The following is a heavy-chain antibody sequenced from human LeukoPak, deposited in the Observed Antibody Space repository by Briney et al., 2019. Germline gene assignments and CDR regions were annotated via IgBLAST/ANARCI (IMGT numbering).Heavy chain of an antibody. D-gene: IGHD3-3*01. CDR2: IYYSGST. CDR1: GGSISSGGYY. CDR3: ARARSYDPTRRYAFDI. J-gene: IGHJ3*02. Sequence: SETLSLTCTVSGGSISSGGYYWSWIRQHPGKGLEWIGYIYYSGSTYYNPSLKSRVTISVDTSKNQFSLKLSSVTAADTAVYYCARARSYDPTRRYAFDIWGQGTMVTVSS. V-gene: IGHV4-31*03.